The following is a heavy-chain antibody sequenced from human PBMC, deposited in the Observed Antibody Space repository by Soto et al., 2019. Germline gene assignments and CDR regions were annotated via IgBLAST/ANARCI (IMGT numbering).Heavy chain of an antibody. D-gene: IGHD6-19*01. CDR1: GFTFSSYA. CDR2: ISGSGGST. J-gene: IGHJ6*02. V-gene: IGHV3-23*01. Sequence: AESLRLSCEDSGFTFSSYAMSGIRQAPGKGLEWVSAISGSGGSTYYADSVKGRFTISRDNSKNTLYLQMNSLRAEDTAVYYCAKGGSDSSGWYHYYYGMDVWGQGT. CDR3: AKGGSDSSGWYHYYYGMDV.